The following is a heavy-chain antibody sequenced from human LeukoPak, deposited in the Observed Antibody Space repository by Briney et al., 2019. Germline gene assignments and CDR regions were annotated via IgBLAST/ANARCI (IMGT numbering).Heavy chain of an antibody. CDR3: ARHGIAAQGYYGMDV. CDR2: IYPGDSDT. Sequence: PGESLKISCKGSGYSFTSYWIAWVRQMPGKGLEWMGIIYPGDSDTRYSPSFQGQVTISADKSFSTAYLQWSSLKASDSAMYYCARHGIAAQGYYGMDVWGQGATVTVSS. CDR1: GYSFTSYW. J-gene: IGHJ6*02. D-gene: IGHD6-6*01. V-gene: IGHV5-51*01.